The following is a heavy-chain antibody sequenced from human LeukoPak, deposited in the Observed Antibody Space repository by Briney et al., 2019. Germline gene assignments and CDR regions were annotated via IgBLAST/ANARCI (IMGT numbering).Heavy chain of an antibody. CDR2: IIPIFGTA. D-gene: IGHD6-6*01. CDR1: GGTFSSYA. J-gene: IGHJ4*02. CDR3: ASARIAARLLFDY. V-gene: IGHV1-69*13. Sequence: SVKVSCKASGGTFSSYAISWVRQAPGQGLEWMGGIIPIFGTANYAQKFQGRVTITADESTSTAYMELSSLRSEDTAVYYCASARIAARLLFDYWGQGTLVTVSS.